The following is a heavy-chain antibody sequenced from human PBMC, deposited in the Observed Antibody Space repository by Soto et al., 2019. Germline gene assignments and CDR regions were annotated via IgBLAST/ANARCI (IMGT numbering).Heavy chain of an antibody. Sequence: SETLSLTCAVSGDSVSNDNYYWSWIRQPPGKGLEWIGYIYYSGTTNYNSYLKSRLSLSVDMSKNQSSLKLASVTAADTAVYFCARSQRGRTAFTFDYWGQGALVTVS. CDR3: ARSQRGRTAFTFDY. V-gene: IGHV4-61*01. CDR2: IYYSGTT. J-gene: IGHJ4*02. D-gene: IGHD3-16*01. CDR1: GDSVSNDNYY.